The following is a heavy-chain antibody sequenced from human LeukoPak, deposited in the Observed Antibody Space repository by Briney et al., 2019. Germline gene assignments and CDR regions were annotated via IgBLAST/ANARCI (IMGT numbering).Heavy chain of an antibody. CDR2: MNPNSGNT. Sequence: GASVKVSCKASGYTFTSYDINWVRQATGQGLEWMGWMNPNSGNTGYAQKFQGRVTMTRNTSTSTAYMELSSLRSEDTAVYYCARAARPGYYYYYMDVWGKGTTVTVSS. D-gene: IGHD6-6*01. V-gene: IGHV1-8*01. J-gene: IGHJ6*03. CDR3: ARAARPGYYYYYMDV. CDR1: GYTFTSYD.